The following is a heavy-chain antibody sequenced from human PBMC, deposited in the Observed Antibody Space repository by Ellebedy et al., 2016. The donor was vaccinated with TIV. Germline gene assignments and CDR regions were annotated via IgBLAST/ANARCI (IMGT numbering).Heavy chain of an antibody. CDR2: IYHSGST. CDR1: GYSISSGYY. V-gene: IGHV4-38-2*02. Sequence: SETLSLXXTVSGYSISSGYYWGWIRQPPGKGLEWIGSIYHSGSTYYNPSLKSRVTISVDTSKNQFSLKLSSVTAADTAVYYCARDPSAVAGRRGLFDYWGQGTLVTVSS. CDR3: ARDPSAVAGRRGLFDY. J-gene: IGHJ4*02. D-gene: IGHD6-19*01.